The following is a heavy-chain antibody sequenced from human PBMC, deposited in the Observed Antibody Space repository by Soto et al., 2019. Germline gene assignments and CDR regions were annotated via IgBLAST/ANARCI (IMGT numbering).Heavy chain of an antibody. CDR3: ARAGYNNPWHFSDY. CDR2: IKQDGSEK. Sequence: PGGSLRLSCAGSGFTFSSTWMSWVRQAPGKGLEWLANIKQDGSEKYYVDSVKGRFTISRDNATNSLYLEMNSLRAEDTAVYYCARAGYNNPWHFSDYWGQGTLVTVSS. D-gene: IGHD1-20*01. J-gene: IGHJ4*02. CDR1: GFTFSSTW. V-gene: IGHV3-7*01.